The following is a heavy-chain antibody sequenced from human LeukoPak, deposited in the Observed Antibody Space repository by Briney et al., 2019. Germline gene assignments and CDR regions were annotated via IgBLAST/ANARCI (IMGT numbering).Heavy chain of an antibody. CDR1: GGSINSVNYY. J-gene: IGHJ4*02. CDR2: IYYSGST. D-gene: IGHD3-10*01. CDR3: ARAGKYFGSGTWAGLVDF. V-gene: IGHV4-30-4*08. Sequence: PSETLSLTCAVSGGSINSVNYYWTWIRQPPGKGLEWIGYIYYSGSTYCNPSLNSRVTISVDTSKNQFSLKLSSVTATDTAVYYCARAGKYFGSGTWAGLVDFWDLGTLVTVSS.